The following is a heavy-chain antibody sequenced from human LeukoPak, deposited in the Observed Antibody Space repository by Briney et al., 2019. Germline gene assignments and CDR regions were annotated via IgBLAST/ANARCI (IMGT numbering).Heavy chain of an antibody. CDR2: INPSGGST. D-gene: IGHD4-11*01. J-gene: IGHJ4*02. Sequence: GASVKVSCKASGYTFTSYYMHWVRQAPGQGLEWMGIINPSGGSTSYAQKFQGRVTMTRDTSTSTAYMELSSLTSEDTAVYFCARGIRSGSNYEPYDYWGQGTLVTVSS. CDR3: ARGIRSGSNYEPYDY. V-gene: IGHV1-46*01. CDR1: GYTFTSYY.